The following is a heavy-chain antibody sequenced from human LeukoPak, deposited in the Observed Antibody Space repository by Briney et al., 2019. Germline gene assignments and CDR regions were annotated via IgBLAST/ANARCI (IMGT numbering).Heavy chain of an antibody. Sequence: SETLSLTCAVSGYSISSGYYWGWIRQPPGKGLEWIGSIAHSGSTHYNPSLKSRVTILLDTSKNQFSLKLSSVTAADTAVYYCTRGYCGTTRCRDAFDIWGQGTMVTVSS. CDR3: TRGYCGTTRCRDAFDI. CDR1: GYSISSGYY. J-gene: IGHJ3*02. CDR2: IAHSGST. V-gene: IGHV4-38-2*01. D-gene: IGHD2-2*01.